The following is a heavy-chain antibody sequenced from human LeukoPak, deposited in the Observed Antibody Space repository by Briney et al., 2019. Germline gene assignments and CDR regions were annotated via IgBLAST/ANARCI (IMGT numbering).Heavy chain of an antibody. V-gene: IGHV3-23*01. CDR3: AKDPYGDYVVDY. Sequence: PGGSLRLSCAASGFTFSSYAMNWVRQAPGKGLEWVSGISGSGGSTYYADSVKGRFTISRDNSKNTLYLQMNSLRAEDTAVYYCAKDPYGDYVVDYWGQGTLVTVSS. CDR2: ISGSGGST. J-gene: IGHJ4*02. D-gene: IGHD4-17*01. CDR1: GFTFSSYA.